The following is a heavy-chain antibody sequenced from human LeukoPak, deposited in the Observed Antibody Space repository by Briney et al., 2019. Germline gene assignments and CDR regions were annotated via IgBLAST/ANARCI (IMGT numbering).Heavy chain of an antibody. D-gene: IGHD3-16*01. CDR1: GFSVSNNY. V-gene: IGHV3-66*02. CDR2: IYGDGRT. Sequence: GGSLRLSCVVSGFSVSNNYIIWVRQAPGNGLERVSVIYGDGRTSHSASVRGRFTISRDNSKSTLYLQMNNLRIEDTAVYYCVGEIGPRSFDSWGQGTLVTVSS. CDR3: VGEIGPRSFDS. J-gene: IGHJ4*02.